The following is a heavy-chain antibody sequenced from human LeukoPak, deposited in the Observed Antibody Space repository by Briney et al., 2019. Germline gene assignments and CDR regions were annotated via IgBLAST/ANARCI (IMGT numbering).Heavy chain of an antibody. CDR1: RYTFTGYY. J-gene: IGHJ5*02. Sequence: ASVKVSCKASRYTFTGYYMHWVRQAPGQGLEWMGRINPNSGDTNYAQKFQGRVTMTRDTSITTVYMELSRLRSDDTAVYFCASGWSITGWYNNWFDPWGQGTLVTVSS. V-gene: IGHV1-2*06. CDR2: INPNSGDT. CDR3: ASGWSITGWYNNWFDP. D-gene: IGHD6-19*01.